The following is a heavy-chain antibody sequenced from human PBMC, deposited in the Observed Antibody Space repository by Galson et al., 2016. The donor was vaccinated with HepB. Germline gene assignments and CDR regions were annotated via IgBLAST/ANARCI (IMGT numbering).Heavy chain of an antibody. CDR1: GFTLSSYA. J-gene: IGHJ6*02. CDR2: INDSGGAT. Sequence: SLRLSCAASGFTLSSYAMSWVRQAPGKGLEWVSTINDSGGATYYADAVKGRFTISRDNSKNTLYLQMNSLRAEDTAVYYCAKGEGVLTGYPHYYYYYNMDVWGQGTTVTVSS. D-gene: IGHD3-9*01. CDR3: AKGEGVLTGYPHYYYYYNMDV. V-gene: IGHV3-23*01.